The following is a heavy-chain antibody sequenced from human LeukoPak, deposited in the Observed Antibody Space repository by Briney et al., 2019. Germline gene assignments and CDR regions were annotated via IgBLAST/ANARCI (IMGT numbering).Heavy chain of an antibody. CDR3: ASTTVTTRLNFDY. CDR2: INHSGST. V-gene: IGHV4-34*01. Sequence: PSETLSLTCAVYGGSFSGYYWSWIRQPPGRGLEWIGEINHSGSTSYNPSLKSRVTISVDTSKNQFSLKLNSVTAADTAVYYCASTTVTTRLNFDYWGQGTLVTVSS. J-gene: IGHJ4*02. CDR1: GGSFSGYY. D-gene: IGHD4-17*01.